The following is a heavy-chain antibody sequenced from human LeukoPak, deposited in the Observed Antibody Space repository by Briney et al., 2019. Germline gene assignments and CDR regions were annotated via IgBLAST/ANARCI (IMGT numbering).Heavy chain of an antibody. CDR1: GFTFSSYE. D-gene: IGHD3-10*01. Sequence: GGSLRLSCAASGFTFSSYEMTWVRQAPGKGLEWVSYISSSGSTIYYADSVKGRFTISRDNAKNSLYLQMNSLRAEGTAVYYCARDRLRWVVRGARYGMDVWGQGTTVTVSS. J-gene: IGHJ6*02. CDR2: ISSSGSTI. V-gene: IGHV3-48*03. CDR3: ARDRLRWVVRGARYGMDV.